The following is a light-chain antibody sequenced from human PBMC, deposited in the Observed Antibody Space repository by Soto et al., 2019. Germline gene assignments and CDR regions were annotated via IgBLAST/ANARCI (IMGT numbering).Light chain of an antibody. CDR3: SSYTSSSTPHVV. CDR2: DVS. V-gene: IGLV2-14*01. CDR1: SSDVGGYNY. Sequence: QSALTQPASVSGSPGQSITISCTGTSSDVGGYNYVSWYQQYPGKAPKLMIYDVSNRPSGVSNRFSGSKSGNTASLTISGLQAEDEADYCCSSYTSSSTPHVVFGGGTQLTVL. J-gene: IGLJ2*01.